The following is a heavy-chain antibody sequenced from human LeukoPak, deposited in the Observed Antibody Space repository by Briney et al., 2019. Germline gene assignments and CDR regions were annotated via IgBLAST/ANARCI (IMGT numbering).Heavy chain of an antibody. CDR3: ASIAAAGYNWFDP. CDR1: GYTSTSYG. J-gene: IGHJ5*02. D-gene: IGHD6-13*01. Sequence: ASVKVSCKASGYTSTSYGISWVRQAPGQGLEWMGWISAYNGNTNYAQKLQGRVTMTTDTSTSTAYMELRSLRSDGTAVYYCASIAAAGYNWFDPWGQGTLVTVSS. CDR2: ISAYNGNT. V-gene: IGHV1-18*01.